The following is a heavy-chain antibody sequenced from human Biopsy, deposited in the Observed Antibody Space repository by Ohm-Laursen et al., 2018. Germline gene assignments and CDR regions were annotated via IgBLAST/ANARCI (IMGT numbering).Heavy chain of an antibody. CDR2: RSYSGSTGYSGSA. CDR3: ASFVVGEGGVGA. CDR1: GDSVSSGSHH. D-gene: IGHD3-16*01. Sequence: GTLSLTCRVSGDSVSSGSHHWSWIRQSPGNGLEWIGERSYSGSTGYSGSANDNPSLKSRITISADTSRNEFSLRLASVTAADTAVYYCASFVVGEGGVGAWGQGTLVTVSS. V-gene: IGHV4-61*01. J-gene: IGHJ5*02.